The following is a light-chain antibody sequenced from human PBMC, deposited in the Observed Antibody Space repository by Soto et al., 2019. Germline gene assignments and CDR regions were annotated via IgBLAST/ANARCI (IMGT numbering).Light chain of an antibody. J-gene: IGLJ2*01. CDR1: SGSIASNY. CDR2: EDN. CDR3: QSYDSSNVV. Sequence: NFMLTQPHSVSESPGKTVTISCTRSSGSIASNYVQWYQQRPGSAPTTVIYEDNQRPSGVPDRFSGSIDSSSNSASLTISGLKTEDEADYSCQSYDSSNVVFGGGTMLTVL. V-gene: IGLV6-57*04.